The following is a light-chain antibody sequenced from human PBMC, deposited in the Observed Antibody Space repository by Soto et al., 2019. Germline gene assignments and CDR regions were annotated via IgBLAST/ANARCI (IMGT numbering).Light chain of an antibody. V-gene: IGKV3-11*01. Sequence: EIVLTMSPGTLSLSPEERATLSCRASQSVSNNYLAWYQQKPGQAPRLLIYDASNRATGIPARFSGSGSGTDFTLTISSLEPEDFAVYYCQQRSNWWWPFGQGTKVDIK. CDR1: QSVSNNY. CDR3: QQRSNWWWP. J-gene: IGKJ1*01. CDR2: DAS.